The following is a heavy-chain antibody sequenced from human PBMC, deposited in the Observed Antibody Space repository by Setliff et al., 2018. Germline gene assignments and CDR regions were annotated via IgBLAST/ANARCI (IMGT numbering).Heavy chain of an antibody. V-gene: IGHV1-69*06. CDR3: ARDPWQWLTTFTSAEYFQH. Sequence: SVKVSCKASGGTFSSYAISWVRQAPGQGLEWRGGIIPIFGTANYAQKFQGRVTITADKSTSTAYMELSSLRSEDTAVYYCARDPWQWLTTFTSAEYFQHWGQGTLVTVSS. CDR2: IIPIFGTA. J-gene: IGHJ1*01. D-gene: IGHD6-19*01. CDR1: GGTFSSYA.